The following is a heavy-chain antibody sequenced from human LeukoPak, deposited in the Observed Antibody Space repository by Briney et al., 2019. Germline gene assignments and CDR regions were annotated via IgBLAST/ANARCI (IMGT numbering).Heavy chain of an antibody. Sequence: PGGSLRLSCAASGFTFSNAWMTWVRQAPGKGLEWVGRIKSKTDGGTTDYAAPVKGRFTISRDDSKNTLYLQMNSLKIEDIAVYYCTTVTACSGGSCYSWYWGQGILVTVSS. D-gene: IGHD2-15*01. J-gene: IGHJ4*02. CDR3: TTVTACSGGSCYSWY. CDR1: GFTFSNAW. V-gene: IGHV3-15*05. CDR2: IKSKTDGGTT.